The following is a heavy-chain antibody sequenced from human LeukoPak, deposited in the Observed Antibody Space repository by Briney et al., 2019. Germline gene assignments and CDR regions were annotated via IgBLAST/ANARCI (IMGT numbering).Heavy chain of an antibody. D-gene: IGHD4-17*01. CDR2: INPNSGGT. J-gene: IGHJ4*02. CDR1: GYTFTGYY. Sequence: ASVKVSCKASGYTFTGYYMHWVRQAPGPGPGWIGWINPNSGGTNYAQKFQGRVTMTRDTSISTAYMELSRLRSDDTAVYYCARDLPLTVTTSDYWGQGTLVTVSS. V-gene: IGHV1-2*02. CDR3: ARDLPLTVTTSDY.